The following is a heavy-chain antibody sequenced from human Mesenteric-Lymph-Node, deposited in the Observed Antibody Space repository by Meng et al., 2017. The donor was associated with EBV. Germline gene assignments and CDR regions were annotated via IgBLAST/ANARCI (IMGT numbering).Heavy chain of an antibody. CDR3: ARVVVGATSAEYFQH. Sequence: LQRPASGPGLVKPPRNVSPTCTVSGGSISSSSYYCGWSRQPPGKGLEWIGSIYYSGSTYYNPSLKSRVTISVDTSKNQFSLKLSSVTAADTAVYYCARVVVGATSAEYFQHWGQGTLVTVSS. V-gene: IGHV4-39*07. J-gene: IGHJ1*01. CDR2: IYYSGST. D-gene: IGHD1-26*01. CDR1: GGSISSSSYY.